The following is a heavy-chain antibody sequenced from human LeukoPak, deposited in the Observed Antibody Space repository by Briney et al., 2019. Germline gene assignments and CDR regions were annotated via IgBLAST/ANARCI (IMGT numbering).Heavy chain of an antibody. V-gene: IGHV5-51*01. J-gene: IGHJ3*02. CDR1: GYSFTSYW. Sequence: KGGESLKISCKGSGYSFTSYWIGWVRQMPGKGLEWMGIIYPGDSDTRYSPSFQGQVTISADKSISTAYLQWSSLKASDTAMYYCARHWEYCGGDCYDDPYAFDIWGQGTMVTVSS. CDR3: ARHWEYCGGDCYDDPYAFDI. D-gene: IGHD2-21*02. CDR2: IYPGDSDT.